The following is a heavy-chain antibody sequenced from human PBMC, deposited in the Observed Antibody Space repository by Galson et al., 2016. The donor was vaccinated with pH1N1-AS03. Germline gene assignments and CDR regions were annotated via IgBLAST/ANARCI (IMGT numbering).Heavy chain of an antibody. V-gene: IGHV3-74*01. D-gene: IGHD2-15*01. CDR3: ARVLVGAAGCDY. CDR1: GFIFSHYW. J-gene: IGHJ4*02. CDR2: INSDGRDT. Sequence: SLRLSCAVSGFIFSHYWMYWVRQAPGKGLEWVSRINSDGRDTYYADSVKGRFTISRNNAKNTLFLQMNSLRVDDTALYCCARVLVGAAGCDYWGQGTLVTVSS.